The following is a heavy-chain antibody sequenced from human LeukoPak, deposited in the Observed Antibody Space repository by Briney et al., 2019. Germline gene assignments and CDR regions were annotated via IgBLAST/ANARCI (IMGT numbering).Heavy chain of an antibody. Sequence: GGSLRLSCAASGFTFSNYNINWVRQAPGKGLEWVSSISSSGSYIYYADSVKGRLTISRDNAKNSLYLQMNSLRAEDTAVYYCAREDYDLSYFDYWGQGTLVAVPS. J-gene: IGHJ4*02. CDR1: GFTFSNYN. CDR3: AREDYDLSYFDY. CDR2: ISSSGSYI. D-gene: IGHD3-3*01. V-gene: IGHV3-21*06.